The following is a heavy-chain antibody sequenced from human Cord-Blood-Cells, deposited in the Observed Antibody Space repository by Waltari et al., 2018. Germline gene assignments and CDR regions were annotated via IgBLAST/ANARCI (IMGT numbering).Heavy chain of an antibody. CDR1: GGSISSSSYY. CDR3: ARYSQNGIAAAGEYFQH. D-gene: IGHD6-13*01. V-gene: IGHV4-39*01. J-gene: IGHJ1*01. Sequence: QLQLQESGPGLVKPSETLSLTCTVSGGSISSSSYYWGWIRHPPGQGLEWIGSISYSGSTYYTPSLKSRVTISVDTSKNQFSLKLSSVTAADTAVYYCARYSQNGIAAAGEYFQHWGQGTLVTVSS. CDR2: ISYSGST.